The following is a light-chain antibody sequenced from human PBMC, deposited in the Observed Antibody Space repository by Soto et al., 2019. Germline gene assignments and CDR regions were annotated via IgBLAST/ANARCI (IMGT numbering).Light chain of an antibody. CDR1: QSISSR. CDR3: QQYNSYPWT. V-gene: IGKV1-5*03. J-gene: IGKJ1*01. Sequence: DLQMTQSPSTLSASVGDRATITCRASQSISSRLAWYQQKPGKAPKLLIYKASSLESGVPSRFSGSGSGTEYTLTISSLQPDDFATYYCQQYNSYPWTFGQGNKVEIK. CDR2: KAS.